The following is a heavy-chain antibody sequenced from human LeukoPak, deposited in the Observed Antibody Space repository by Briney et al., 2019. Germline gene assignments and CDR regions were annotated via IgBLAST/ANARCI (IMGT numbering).Heavy chain of an antibody. CDR2: MNPNSGNT. Sequence: ASVKVSCKASGYTFTSYDINWVRQATGQGLEWMGWMNPNSGNTGYAQKFQGRVTMTRNTSISTAYMELSSLRSEDTAVYYCARPSYGDYYYYGMDVWGQGTTVTVSS. V-gene: IGHV1-8*01. CDR3: ARPSYGDYYYYGMDV. D-gene: IGHD4-17*01. J-gene: IGHJ6*02. CDR1: GYTFTSYD.